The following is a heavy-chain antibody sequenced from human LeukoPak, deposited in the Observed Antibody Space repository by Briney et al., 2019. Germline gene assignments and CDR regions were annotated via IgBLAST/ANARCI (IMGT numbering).Heavy chain of an antibody. V-gene: IGHV3-30*02. CDR2: TWYDGSNK. CDR3: AKAGIAVAERDYFDY. D-gene: IGHD6-19*01. Sequence: PGGSLRLSCAASGFTFSNYGMHWVRQAPGKGLEWMALTWYDGSNKYYADSVKGRFTISRDNSKNTLYLQMNSLRAEDTAVYYCAKAGIAVAERDYFDYWGQGTLVTVSS. J-gene: IGHJ4*02. CDR1: GFTFSNYG.